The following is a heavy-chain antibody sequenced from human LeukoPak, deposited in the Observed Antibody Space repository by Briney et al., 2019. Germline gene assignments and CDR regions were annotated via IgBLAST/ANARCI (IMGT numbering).Heavy chain of an antibody. CDR2: ISESGGAT. D-gene: IGHD3-16*01. CDR1: GFMFSHSA. Sequence: GGSLRLSCAASGFMFSHSAMTWVRQTPGKGLEWVSGISESGGATYYAGSAKGRFTISRDNSKNTLYLQMNSRRSDDTAVYYCATVGVGWVAFEYWGQGALVTVSS. V-gene: IGHV3-23*01. J-gene: IGHJ4*02. CDR3: ATVGVGWVAFEY.